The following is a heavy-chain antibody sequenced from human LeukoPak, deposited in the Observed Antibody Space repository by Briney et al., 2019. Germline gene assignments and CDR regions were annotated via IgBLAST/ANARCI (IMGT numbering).Heavy chain of an antibody. V-gene: IGHV4-38-2*02. D-gene: IGHD2-8*01. Sequence: PSETLSLTCTVSGYFLSSGFYWGWIRPPPGRGLEWFVSVYHSGTTIYNPSLKSRVTMSMDTSMNHYSLKLRSVTAADTAVYYCARTLSDASPVATWGHGTLVTVSS. CDR3: ARTLSDASPVAT. CDR2: VYHSGTT. CDR1: GYFLSSGFY. J-gene: IGHJ4*01.